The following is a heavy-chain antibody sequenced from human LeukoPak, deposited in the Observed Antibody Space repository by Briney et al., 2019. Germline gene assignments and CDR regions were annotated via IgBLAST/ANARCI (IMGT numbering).Heavy chain of an antibody. J-gene: IGHJ4*02. D-gene: IGHD6-13*01. V-gene: IGHV4-39*01. CDR2: IYYSGST. Sequence: SETLSLTCTVSGGSISSSSYYWGWIRQPPGKGLGWIGSIYYSGSTYYNPSLKSRVTISVDTSKNQFSLKLSSVTAADTAVYYCARLGAAGTFDYWGQGTLVTVSS. CDR1: GGSISSSSYY. CDR3: ARLGAAGTFDY.